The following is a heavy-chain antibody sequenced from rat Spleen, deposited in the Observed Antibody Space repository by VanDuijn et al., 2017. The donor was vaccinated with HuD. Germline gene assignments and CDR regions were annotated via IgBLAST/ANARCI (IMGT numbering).Heavy chain of an antibody. D-gene: IGHD4-6*01. J-gene: IGHJ2*01. Sequence: EVQLVQSGGGLVQPGRSLKLSCTASGLSFSNYDMAWVRQAPTKGLEWVASITNTGGSIYYPDSVKGRFTISRDIAKSTLYLQMNNLRSEDTATYYCARGTYFRHWGQGVMVTVSS. CDR1: GLSFSNYD. CDR3: ARGTYFRH. CDR2: ITNTGGSI. V-gene: IGHV5-25*01.